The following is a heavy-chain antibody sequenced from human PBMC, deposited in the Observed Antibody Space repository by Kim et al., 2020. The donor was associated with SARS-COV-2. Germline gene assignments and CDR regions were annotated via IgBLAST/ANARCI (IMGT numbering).Heavy chain of an antibody. V-gene: IGHV3-23*01. CDR1: GFTFSSYA. CDR3: AKPYCSGGSCVSGTGADY. J-gene: IGHJ4*02. CDR2: ISGSGGST. D-gene: IGHD2-15*01. Sequence: GGSLRLSCAASGFTFSSYAMSWVRQAPGKGLEWVSAISGSGGSTYYADSVKGRFTISRDNSKNTLYLQMNSLRAEDTAVYYCAKPYCSGGSCVSGTGADYWGQGTLVTVSS.